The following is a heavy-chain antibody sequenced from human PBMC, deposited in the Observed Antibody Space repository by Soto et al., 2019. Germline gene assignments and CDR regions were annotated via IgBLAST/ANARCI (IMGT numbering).Heavy chain of an antibody. V-gene: IGHV4-59*08. D-gene: IGHD3-3*01. Sequence: PSETLSLTCTVSGGSISSYYWSWIRQPPGKGLEWIGYIYYSGSTNYNPSLKSRVTISVDTSKNQFSLKLSSVTAADTAVYYCARHFPYYDFWSGSKGHWFDPWGQGTLVTVSS. J-gene: IGHJ5*02. CDR2: IYYSGST. CDR1: GGSISSYY. CDR3: ARHFPYYDFWSGSKGHWFDP.